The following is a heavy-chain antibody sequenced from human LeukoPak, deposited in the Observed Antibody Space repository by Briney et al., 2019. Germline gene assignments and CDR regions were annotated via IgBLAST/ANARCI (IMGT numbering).Heavy chain of an antibody. CDR1: GGSINSGTYY. D-gene: IGHD6-13*01. J-gene: IGHJ4*02. V-gene: IGHV4-61*02. CDR2: IYTSGST. CDR3: VKYSSSWYKPFDY. Sequence: PSQTLSLTCTVSGGSINSGTYYWNWIRQPAGKGLEWIGRIYTSGSTYHNPSYNPSLKSRVTISVDTSKNQFSLKLSSVTAADTAVYYCVKYSSSWYKPFDYWGQGTLVTVSS.